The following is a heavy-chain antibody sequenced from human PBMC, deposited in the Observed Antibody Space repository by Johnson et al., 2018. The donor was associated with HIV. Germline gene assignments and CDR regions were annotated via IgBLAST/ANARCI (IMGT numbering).Heavy chain of an antibody. D-gene: IGHD6-13*01. CDR3: ARSAAEDIAEFGLIWEEPPAGRDAFDI. J-gene: IGHJ3*02. CDR2: IKCDGSEK. CDR1: GFTFDDYA. V-gene: IGHV3-52*01. Sequence: LVESGGGLVQPGRSLRLSCAASGFTFDDYAMHWVCQAPEKGLEWVADIKCDGSEKYYVDSVKGRFTISRDNSKNTLYLQMNSLRAEDTAVYYCARSAAEDIAEFGLIWEEPPAGRDAFDIWGQGTMVTVSS.